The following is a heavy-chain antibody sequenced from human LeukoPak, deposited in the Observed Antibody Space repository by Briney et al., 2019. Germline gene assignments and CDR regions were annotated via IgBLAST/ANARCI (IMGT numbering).Heavy chain of an antibody. Sequence: GGSLRLSCATSGFKFDIYEMSWVRQAPGKGLEWVSTISGTGDDTYYADSVKGRFTISRDKFKNTVSLEMNSLRGEDTAVYYCARAWSLLRCFDYWGQGTLVTVSS. J-gene: IGHJ4*02. CDR3: ARAWSLLRCFDY. CDR2: ISGTGDDT. CDR1: GFKFDIYE. D-gene: IGHD3-22*01. V-gene: IGHV3-23*01.